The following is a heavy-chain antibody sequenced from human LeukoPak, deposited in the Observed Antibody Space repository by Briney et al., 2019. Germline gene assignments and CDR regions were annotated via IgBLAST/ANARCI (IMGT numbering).Heavy chain of an antibody. J-gene: IGHJ4*02. V-gene: IGHV5-51*01. CDR3: ARVYDAWSGFSQYYFDY. CDR1: GYTFTNDW. Sequence: GESLKISCQASGYTFTNDWIGWVRQMPGKGLEWMGVIYPGDSDTRYSPSFQGQVTISTDNSISTAYLQWSSLKASDTAMYYCARVYDAWSGFSQYYFDYWGQGTLVTVSS. CDR2: IYPGDSDT. D-gene: IGHD3-3*01.